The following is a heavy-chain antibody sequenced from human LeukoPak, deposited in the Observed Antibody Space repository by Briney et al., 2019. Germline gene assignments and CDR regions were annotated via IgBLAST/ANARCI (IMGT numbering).Heavy chain of an antibody. CDR2: IIPIFGTA. Sequence: GSSVKVSCKASGGTFSSYAISWVRQAPGQGLEWMGGIIPIFGTANYAQKFQGRVTITTDESTSTAYMELSSLRSEDTAVYYCARSTTYDSDAFGIWGQGTMVTVSS. CDR3: ARSTTYDSDAFGI. V-gene: IGHV1-69*05. D-gene: IGHD3-3*01. J-gene: IGHJ3*02. CDR1: GGTFSSYA.